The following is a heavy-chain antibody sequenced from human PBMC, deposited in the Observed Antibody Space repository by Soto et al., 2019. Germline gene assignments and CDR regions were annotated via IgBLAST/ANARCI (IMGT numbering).Heavy chain of an antibody. CDR2: IYWDDYK. CDR3: ARITPYASSGYYPDY. J-gene: IGHJ4*02. CDR1: GFSLSTSGVG. Sequence: QITLKESGPTLVKPTQTLTLTCTFSGFSLSTSGVGVGWIRQPPRKALEWLALIYWDDYKRYSPSLRSRLTIAKDTSKNQVVLTMTIMDPVDTATYYCARITPYASSGYYPDYWGQGTLVTVSS. D-gene: IGHD3-22*01. V-gene: IGHV2-5*02.